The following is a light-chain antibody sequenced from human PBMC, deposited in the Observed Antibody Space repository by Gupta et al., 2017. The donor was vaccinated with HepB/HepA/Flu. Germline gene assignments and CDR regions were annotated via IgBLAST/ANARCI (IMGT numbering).Light chain of an antibody. CDR1: QNVLYSSNTKNY. J-gene: IGKJ4*01. Sequence: AVSLGEGSAINCKSSQNVLYSSNTKNYLAWYQQKPGQPPKLLIYWASTRESGVPERFSGSGSGTNFTLTISSRQAEDVGVYYCQQYYSTPLTFGGGTKVEIK. V-gene: IGKV4-1*01. CDR3: QQYYSTPLT. CDR2: WAS.